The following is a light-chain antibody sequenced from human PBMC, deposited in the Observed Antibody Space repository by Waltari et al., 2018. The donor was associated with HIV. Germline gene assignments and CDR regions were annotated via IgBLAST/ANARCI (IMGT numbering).Light chain of an antibody. V-gene: IGLV3-21*04. CDR1: NIGSKS. CDR3: QVWDTATAHVI. J-gene: IGLJ2*01. Sequence: SYVVTQPPSVSVAPGQTARISCGGDNIGSKSVHWYQQRPGQAPVLVSYYDSDRPSGIPERFSSSSSGNTDTLTISRVEAGDEADYFCQVWDTATAHVIFGGGTKLTVL. CDR2: YDS.